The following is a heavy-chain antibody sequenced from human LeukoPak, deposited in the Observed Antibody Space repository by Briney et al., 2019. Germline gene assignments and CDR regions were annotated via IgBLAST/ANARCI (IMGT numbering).Heavy chain of an antibody. J-gene: IGHJ4*02. D-gene: IGHD3-10*01. CDR1: GFTFSSYA. CDR3: TRELGGSGVSEY. CDR2: ISGSGGST. V-gene: IGHV3-23*01. Sequence: PGGSLRLSCAASGFTFSSYAMSWVRQAPGKGLEWVSAISGSGGSTYYADSVKGRFTISRDNSKNTLYLQMNSLRAEDTAVYYCTRELGGSGVSEYWGQGTLVTVSS.